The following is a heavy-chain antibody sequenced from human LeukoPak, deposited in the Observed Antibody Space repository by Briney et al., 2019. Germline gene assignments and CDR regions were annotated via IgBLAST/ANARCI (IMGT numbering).Heavy chain of an antibody. J-gene: IGHJ4*02. CDR3: VRDSYAFDY. CDR2: ISYDGSNK. CDR1: GFTFSNYA. Sequence: GGSLRLSCAASGFTFSNYAMHWVRQAPGKGLEWVAVISYDGSNKYYADSVKGRFTISRDNSKNTLYLQMNSLRAEDTAVYYCVRDSYAFDYWGQGTLVTVSS. V-gene: IGHV3-30*04.